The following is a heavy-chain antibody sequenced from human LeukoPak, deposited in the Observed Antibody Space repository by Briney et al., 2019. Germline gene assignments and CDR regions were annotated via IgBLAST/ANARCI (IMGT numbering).Heavy chain of an antibody. V-gene: IGHV3-21*01. D-gene: IGHD2-15*01. J-gene: IGHJ6*02. CDR2: ISSSSSYI. Sequence: GGSLRLSCAASGFTFSSYSMNWVRQAPGKGLEWVSSISSSSSYIYYADSVKGRFTISRDNAKNSQYLQMNSLRAEDTAVYYCARAYGYCSGGSCYTPHGSYYYGMDVWGQGTTVTVSS. CDR1: GFTFSSYS. CDR3: ARAYGYCSGGSCYTPHGSYYYGMDV.